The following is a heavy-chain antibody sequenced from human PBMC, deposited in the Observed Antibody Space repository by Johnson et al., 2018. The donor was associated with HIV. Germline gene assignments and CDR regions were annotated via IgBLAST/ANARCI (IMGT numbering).Heavy chain of an antibody. J-gene: IGHJ3*02. D-gene: IGHD6-6*01. CDR2: ISGSGGST. CDR1: GFTFSSYA. V-gene: IGHV3-23*04. Sequence: EVQLVESGGGLVQPGGSLRLCCAASGFTFSSYAMSWVRQAPGKGLEWVSAISGSGGSTYYADSVKGRFTISRDNSKNTLYLQRNSLRAEDTAVYYCAKDRRSSSPGRDAFDIWGQGTMVTVSS. CDR3: AKDRRSSSPGRDAFDI.